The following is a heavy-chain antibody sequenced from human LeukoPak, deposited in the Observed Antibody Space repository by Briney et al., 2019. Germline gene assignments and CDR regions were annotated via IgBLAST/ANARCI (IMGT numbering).Heavy chain of an antibody. CDR2: IRYDGTNK. CDR3: AKIPSAVPGRGFDY. V-gene: IGHV3-30*02. CDR1: GFTFSSYG. J-gene: IGHJ4*02. Sequence: GETLRLSCAAPGFTFSSYGMHWVRQAPGKGLEWVAFIRYDGTNKYYADSVKGRFTISRDNSKNTLYLQMNSLRADDTAVYYCAKIPSAVPGRGFDYWGQGTLVTVSS. D-gene: IGHD6-19*01.